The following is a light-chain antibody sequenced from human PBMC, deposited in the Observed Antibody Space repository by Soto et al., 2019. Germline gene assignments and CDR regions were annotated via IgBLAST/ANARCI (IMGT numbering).Light chain of an antibody. CDR2: GNS. Sequence: QSVLTQPPSVSGAPGQRVGISCTGSRFNIGAGYVVHWYQQLPGTAPKLLIYGNSNRPSGVPDRFSASRSGTSASLAITGLQAEDEADYSCQSYDSTLSGTVFGGGTQRTVL. J-gene: IGLJ7*01. CDR3: QSYDSTLSGTV. CDR1: RFNIGAGYV. V-gene: IGLV1-40*01.